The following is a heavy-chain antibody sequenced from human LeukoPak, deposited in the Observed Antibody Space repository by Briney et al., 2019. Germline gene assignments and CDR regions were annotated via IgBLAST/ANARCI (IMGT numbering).Heavy chain of an antibody. CDR2: ISAFNGNT. J-gene: IGHJ4*02. D-gene: IGHD4-23*01. Sequence: ASVKVSCKASGYTLNTYGINWVRQAPGQGLEWMGWISAFNGNTNYAQKLQDRVTMTTDTSTSTAYMEVRSLRSGDTAVYFCATGVRWDFDYWGQGALVTVSS. V-gene: IGHV1-18*01. CDR1: GYTLNTYG. CDR3: ATGVRWDFDY.